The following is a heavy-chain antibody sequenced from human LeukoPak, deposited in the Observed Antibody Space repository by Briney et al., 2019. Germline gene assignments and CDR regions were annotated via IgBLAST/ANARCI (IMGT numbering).Heavy chain of an antibody. J-gene: IGHJ2*01. Sequence: PSETLSLTCTVSGGTISSYYWSWIRQPPGKGLEWIGYIYYSGSTNYNPSLKSRVTISVDTSKNQFSLKLSSVTAADTGVYFCARGDSSTWYFDLWGRGTLVTVYS. D-gene: IGHD6-13*01. V-gene: IGHV4-59*01. CDR2: IYYSGST. CDR1: GGTISSYY. CDR3: ARGDSSTWYFDL.